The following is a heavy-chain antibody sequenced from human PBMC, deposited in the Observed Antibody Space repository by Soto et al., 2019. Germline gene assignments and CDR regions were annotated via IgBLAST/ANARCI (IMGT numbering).Heavy chain of an antibody. J-gene: IGHJ6*02. Sequence: SVKVSFKAAGGAFSNHAISWVRQAPGEGLEWMGGIVPMFGTANYAQKFEGRVTTTADKSTNTAYMELSSLTSEDTAVYYCARGDDFDYYYGVDVWGQGTPVTVSS. CDR1: GGAFSNHA. CDR2: IVPMFGTA. CDR3: ARGDDFDYYYGVDV. D-gene: IGHD3-16*01. V-gene: IGHV1-69*06.